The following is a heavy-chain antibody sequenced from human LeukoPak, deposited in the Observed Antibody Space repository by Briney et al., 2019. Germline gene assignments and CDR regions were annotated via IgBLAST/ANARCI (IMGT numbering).Heavy chain of an antibody. D-gene: IGHD3-22*01. Sequence: ASVKVSCKASGYTFTSYDINWVRQATGQGLEWMGWMNPNSGNTGYAQKFQGRVTMTRNTSISTAYMELSSLRSEDTAVYYCARVASPLRYYDSSGYYSPFDYWGQGTLVTVSS. J-gene: IGHJ4*02. V-gene: IGHV1-8*01. CDR1: GYTFTSYD. CDR3: ARVASPLRYYDSSGYYSPFDY. CDR2: MNPNSGNT.